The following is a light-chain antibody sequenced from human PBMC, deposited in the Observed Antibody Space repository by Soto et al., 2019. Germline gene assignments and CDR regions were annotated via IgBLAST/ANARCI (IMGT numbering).Light chain of an antibody. CDR1: SSNIGAGYD. J-gene: IGLJ2*01. V-gene: IGLV1-40*01. CDR2: GNS. CDR3: QSYDSGLRGV. Sequence: QSVLTQPPSVSGAPGQRVTISCTGSSSNIGAGYDVHWYQQLPGTAPKLLIYGNSNRPSGVPDRFSGSKSGTSASLAITGLQAEDEADYYCQSYDSGLRGVFGGGTPLTLL.